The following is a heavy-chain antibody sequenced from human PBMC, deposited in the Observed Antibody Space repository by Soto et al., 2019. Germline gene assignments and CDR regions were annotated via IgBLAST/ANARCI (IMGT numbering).Heavy chain of an antibody. Sequence: GGSLRLSCAASGFTVSIYNINWVRQAPGKGLEWVSFISGSGTSIYYADSVKGRFTISRDNARNSLYLQMNSLRAEDTAVYYCALDYDFWSAYEGWFDPWGQGTLVTVSS. J-gene: IGHJ5*02. CDR2: ISGSGTSI. CDR3: ALDYDFWSAYEGWFDP. CDR1: GFTVSIYN. D-gene: IGHD3-3*01. V-gene: IGHV3-48*01.